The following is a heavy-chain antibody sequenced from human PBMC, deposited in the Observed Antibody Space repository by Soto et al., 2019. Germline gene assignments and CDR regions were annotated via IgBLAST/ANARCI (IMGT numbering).Heavy chain of an antibody. CDR3: ARGGASHAHPPDH. D-gene: IGHD2-8*01. V-gene: IGHV3-74*03. Sequence: GGSLRLSGAASGFTFSNYWMHWIRQAPGKVLVWVSRISHDERTTTYADSVKGRFTISRDNAKNTVFLEMKSLRAEDTAVYYCARGGASHAHPPDHWGQGTLVTVSS. CDR1: GFTFSNYW. CDR2: ISHDERTT. J-gene: IGHJ4*02.